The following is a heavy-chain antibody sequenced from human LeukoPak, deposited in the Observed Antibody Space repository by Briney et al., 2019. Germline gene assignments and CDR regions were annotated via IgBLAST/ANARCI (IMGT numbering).Heavy chain of an antibody. Sequence: SETLSLTCTVAGGSISSYYWSWIRRPPRKGLEWIGCIYYSGSTNYNPSLKSRVTISVDTSKNQFSLKLSSVTAADTAVYYCAITYYDFWSAQGVAFDIWGQGTMVTVSS. CDR1: GGSISSYY. CDR2: IYYSGST. D-gene: IGHD3-3*01. CDR3: AITYYDFWSAQGVAFDI. V-gene: IGHV4-59*12. J-gene: IGHJ3*02.